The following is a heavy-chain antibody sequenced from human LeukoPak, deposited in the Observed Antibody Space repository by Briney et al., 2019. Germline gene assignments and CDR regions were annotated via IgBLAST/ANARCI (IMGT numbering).Heavy chain of an antibody. CDR2: IIPILGIA. CDR1: GGTFSSYA. D-gene: IGHD4-17*01. V-gene: IGHV1-69*04. CDR3: ARVPRHTTVIPN. Sequence: SEKVSCKASGGTFSSYAISWVRQAPGQGLEWMGRIIPILGIANYAQKFQGRVTITADKSTSTAYMELSSLRSEDTAVYYCARVPRHTTVIPNWGRGTLVTVSS. J-gene: IGHJ4*02.